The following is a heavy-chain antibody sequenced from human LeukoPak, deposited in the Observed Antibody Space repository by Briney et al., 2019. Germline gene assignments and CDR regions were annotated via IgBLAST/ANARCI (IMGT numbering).Heavy chain of an antibody. J-gene: IGHJ4*02. D-gene: IGHD2-21*01. Sequence: PGGSLRLSCAASGFTFNNYDMHWVRQPTGKGLEWVSAIGTTDDTYCVDSVKGRFTISREDAENSLYLQMNSLRVGDTAVYYCARTRAYCSGDKCLIDYWGQGTLVTVSS. CDR3: ARTRAYCSGDKCLIDY. CDR1: GFTFNNYD. CDR2: IGTTDDT. V-gene: IGHV3-13*01.